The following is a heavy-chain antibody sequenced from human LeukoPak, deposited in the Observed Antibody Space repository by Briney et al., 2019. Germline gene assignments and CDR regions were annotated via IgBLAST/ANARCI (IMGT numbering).Heavy chain of an antibody. Sequence: PGGSLRLSCAASGFTFSSYNMNWVRQGPGKGLEWVSYISSSTSTIYYADSVKGRFTISRDNAKNSLYLQMHSLRAEDTAVYYCARDNGYCSGGSCAPVPFDYWGQGTLVTVSS. J-gene: IGHJ4*02. CDR1: GFTFSSYN. CDR2: ISSSTSTI. V-gene: IGHV3-48*01. D-gene: IGHD2-15*01. CDR3: ARDNGYCSGGSCAPVPFDY.